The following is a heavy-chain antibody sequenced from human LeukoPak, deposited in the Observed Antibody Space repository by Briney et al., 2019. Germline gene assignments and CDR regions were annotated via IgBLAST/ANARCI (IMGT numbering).Heavy chain of an antibody. J-gene: IGHJ3*01. V-gene: IGHV3-23*01. Sequence: GGSLRLSCAASGFTFNTYAMTWVRRAPGKGLEWVSAFSATDGSAQYAESVKGRFAISRDNSKNSLYLQMDSLRAEDTAVYYCAKARIAAAGTGAFDVWGQGTKVTVSS. CDR1: GFTFNTYA. CDR2: FSATDGSA. D-gene: IGHD6-13*01. CDR3: AKARIAAAGTGAFDV.